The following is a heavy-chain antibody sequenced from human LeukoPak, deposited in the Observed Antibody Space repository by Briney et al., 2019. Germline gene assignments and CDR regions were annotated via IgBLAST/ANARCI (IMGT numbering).Heavy chain of an antibody. Sequence: GGSLRLSCAASGFTFSSYAMSWVRQAPGKGLEWVSVIYSGGSTYYADSVKGRFTISRDNSKNTLYLQMNSLRAEDTAVYYCARSVLVPTNWFDPWGQGTLVTVSS. V-gene: IGHV3-66*01. CDR1: GFTFSSYA. CDR2: IYSGGST. D-gene: IGHD2-15*01. CDR3: ARSVLVPTNWFDP. J-gene: IGHJ5*02.